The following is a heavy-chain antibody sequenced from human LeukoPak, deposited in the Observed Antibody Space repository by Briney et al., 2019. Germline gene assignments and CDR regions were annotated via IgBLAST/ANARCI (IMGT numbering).Heavy chain of an antibody. CDR1: GFTFSDYG. CDR3: ARAYSRESGYDFVFGY. D-gene: IGHD5-12*01. V-gene: IGHV3-33*08. Sequence: PGRSLRLSCAASGFTFSDYGMHWVRQAPGKGLEWVAVIRYDGSTIYYADSVKGRFTISRDDSKKTLYLQMDSLRAEDTAVYYCARAYSRESGYDFVFGYWGQGTLVTISS. CDR2: IRYDGSTI. J-gene: IGHJ4*02.